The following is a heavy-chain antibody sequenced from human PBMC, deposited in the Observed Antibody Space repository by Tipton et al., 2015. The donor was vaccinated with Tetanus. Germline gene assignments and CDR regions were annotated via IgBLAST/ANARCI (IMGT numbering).Heavy chain of an antibody. CDR3: ARALKQGANWFDP. CDR2: IYSSGTT. Sequence: TLSLTCTVSGASIRSGGFFWNWVRQHPGKGLEWIGTIYSSGTTNYDPSLRGRVTMSIDTSKNRFSLKLDSVTAADTAIYYCARALKQGANWFDPWGQGTLVTVSS. J-gene: IGHJ5*02. V-gene: IGHV4-61*08. CDR1: GASIRSGGFF. D-gene: IGHD3-16*01.